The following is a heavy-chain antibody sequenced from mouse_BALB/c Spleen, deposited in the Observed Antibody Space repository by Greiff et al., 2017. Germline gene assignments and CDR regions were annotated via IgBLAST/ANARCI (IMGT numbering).Heavy chain of an antibody. CDR2: ISDGGSYT. CDR3: ARGPPLRN. V-gene: IGHV5-4*02. CDR1: GFTFSDYY. J-gene: IGHJ3*01. D-gene: IGHD1-1*01. Sequence: EVKVVESGGGLVKPGGSLKLSCAASGFTFSDYYMYWVRQTPEKRLEWVATISDGGSYTYYPDSVKGRFTISRDNAKNNLYLQMSSLKSEDTAMYYCARGPPLRNWGQGTLVTVSA.